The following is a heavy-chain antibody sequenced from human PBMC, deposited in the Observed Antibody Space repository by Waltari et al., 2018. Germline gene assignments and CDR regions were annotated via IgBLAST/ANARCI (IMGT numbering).Heavy chain of an antibody. V-gene: IGHV1-18*01. Sequence: QVQLGQSGAEVKKPGASGKVSCKASGYPFTSYGISRVRQAPGQGLESLGWINAYNGKTNYAQKLQGTVPMTTDTSTSTAYMELRSLGSDDTAVYYCARDLRGYYYYYYIDVWGKGTTVTISS. CDR2: INAYNGKT. J-gene: IGHJ6*03. CDR3: ARDLRGYYYYYYIDV. CDR1: GYPFTSYG.